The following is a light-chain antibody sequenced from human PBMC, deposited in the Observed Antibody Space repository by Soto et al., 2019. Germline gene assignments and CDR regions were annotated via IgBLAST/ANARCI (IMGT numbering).Light chain of an antibody. Sequence: DTRMTQSPSSLSASVGDRVTITCRSSQSISTYLKWYQQKPGKAPTILIYAASSLQSGVPSRLGGSGSGTDVTLTISSLQPEDFATYYCQQRYSTPRTFGQGTKLEIK. CDR1: QSISTY. CDR2: AAS. CDR3: QQRYSTPRT. V-gene: IGKV1-39*01. J-gene: IGKJ2*01.